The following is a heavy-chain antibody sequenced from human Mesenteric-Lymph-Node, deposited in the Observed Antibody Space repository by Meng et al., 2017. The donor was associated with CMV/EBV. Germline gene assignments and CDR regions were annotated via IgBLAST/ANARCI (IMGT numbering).Heavy chain of an antibody. CDR2: IYHSGST. Sequence: AVSGGSISSSNWWSWVRQPPGKGLEWIGEIYHSGSTNYNPSLRSRVTISVDKSKNQFSLKLSSVTAADTAVYYCARVVQPRFSGEVYWGQGTLVTVSS. CDR3: ARVVQPRFSGEVY. CDR1: GGSISSSNW. J-gene: IGHJ4*02. D-gene: IGHD3-10*01. V-gene: IGHV4-4*02.